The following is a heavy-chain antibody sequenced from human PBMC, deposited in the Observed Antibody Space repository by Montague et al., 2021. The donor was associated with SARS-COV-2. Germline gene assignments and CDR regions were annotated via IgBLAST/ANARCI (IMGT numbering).Heavy chain of an antibody. J-gene: IGHJ1*01. V-gene: IGHV4-59*01. D-gene: IGHD4-11*01. Sequence: SETLSLTCTVSGVSINEYFWTWIRQTPGKGLEWIGYIFFNRGPIXNASLKNQVTISLDTSKSQVSLRLTSVTAADTAVYFCVSGRDGSYSHFHFWGQGALVTVSS. CDR3: VSGRDGSYSHFHF. CDR2: IFFNRGP. CDR1: GVSINEYF.